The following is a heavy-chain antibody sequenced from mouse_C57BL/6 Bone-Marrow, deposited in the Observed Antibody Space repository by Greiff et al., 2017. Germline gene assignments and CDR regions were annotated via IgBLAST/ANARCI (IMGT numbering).Heavy chain of an antibody. D-gene: IGHD2-1*01. V-gene: IGHV1-39*01. CDR2: INPNYGTT. CDR3: AREKARQTHLLGVDY. CDR1: GYSFTDYN. Sequence: EVQLQESGPELVKPGASVKISCKASGYSFTDYNMNWVKQSNGKSLEWIGVINPNYGTTSYNQKFKGKATLTVDQSSSTAYMQLNRLTSEDSAVYYWAREKARQTHLLGVDYWGQGTTLTVSS. J-gene: IGHJ2*01.